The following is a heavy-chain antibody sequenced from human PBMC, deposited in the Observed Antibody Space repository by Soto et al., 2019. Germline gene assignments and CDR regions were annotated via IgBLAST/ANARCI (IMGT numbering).Heavy chain of an antibody. CDR3: ARDSYMDY. CDR2: IYNDGRT. D-gene: IGHD3-16*01. J-gene: IGHJ4*02. V-gene: IGHV3-66*01. Sequence: GGSLRLSCTASGFTVSSNYMSWVRQAPGMGLEWVSAIYNDGRTYYAASVKGRFAISRDISTNTLHLQMDSLRVQDTAVYYCARDSYMDYWGQGALVTVSS. CDR1: GFTVSSNY.